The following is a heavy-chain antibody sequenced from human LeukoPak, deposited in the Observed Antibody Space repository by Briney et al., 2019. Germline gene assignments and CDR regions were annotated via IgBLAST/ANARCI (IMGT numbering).Heavy chain of an antibody. Sequence: GGSLRLSCAASGFTFSSYSMNWVRQAPGKGLEWVSSISSSSSYIYYADSVKGRSTISRDNAKNSLYLQMNSLRAEDTAVYYCARDSSYDFWSGYPMDVWGQGTTVTVSS. CDR3: ARDSSYDFWSGYPMDV. CDR2: ISSSSSYI. D-gene: IGHD3-3*01. CDR1: GFTFSSYS. J-gene: IGHJ6*02. V-gene: IGHV3-21*01.